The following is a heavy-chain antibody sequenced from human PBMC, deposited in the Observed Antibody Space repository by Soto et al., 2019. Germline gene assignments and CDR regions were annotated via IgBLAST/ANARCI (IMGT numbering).Heavy chain of an antibody. CDR3: ARGSRVRGAKINPMYYMDV. V-gene: IGHV1-46*01. CDR2: INPLPTSGST. CDR1: GYIFTNYY. D-gene: IGHD3-10*01. Sequence: ASVKVSCKASGYIFTNYYIHWVRQAPGQGLEWMAIINPLPTSGSTNYAQKFQGRVTVTRDTSTSTVYLELSSLRSEDTAVYYCARGSRVRGAKINPMYYMDVWGKGTTVTVSS. J-gene: IGHJ6*03.